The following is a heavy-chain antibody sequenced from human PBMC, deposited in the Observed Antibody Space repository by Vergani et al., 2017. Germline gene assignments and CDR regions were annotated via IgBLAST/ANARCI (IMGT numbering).Heavy chain of an antibody. V-gene: IGHV1-8*01. J-gene: IGHJ6*02. D-gene: IGHD6-19*01. CDR3: ASAVAGTSGGHYYYGMDV. Sequence: QVQLVQSGADVKKPGASVKVSCKASGYTFTSYDINWVRQATGQGLEWMGWMNPNSGNTGYTQKFQGRVTMTRNTAISTAYMELSSLRSEDTAVYYCASAVAGTSGGHYYYGMDVWGQGTTVTVSS. CDR1: GYTFTSYD. CDR2: MNPNSGNT.